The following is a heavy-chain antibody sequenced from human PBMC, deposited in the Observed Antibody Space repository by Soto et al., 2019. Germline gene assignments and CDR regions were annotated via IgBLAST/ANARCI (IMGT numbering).Heavy chain of an antibody. V-gene: IGHV1-46*01. Sequence: QVQLVQSGAEVKKPEASVKVSCKASGYTFTTYNIHWVRQAPGQGLEWMAIIDPSGGSTTYAQKFQGRITVTRYTSSSTVYMELSSLRSEDTAIYYCARERSRSYSGYWRQGTLLTVSS. CDR1: GYTFTTYN. J-gene: IGHJ4*02. CDR2: IDPSGGST. D-gene: IGHD1-26*01. CDR3: ARERSRSYSGY.